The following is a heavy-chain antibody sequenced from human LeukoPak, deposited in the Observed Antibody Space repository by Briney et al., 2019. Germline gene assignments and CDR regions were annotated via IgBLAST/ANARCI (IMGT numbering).Heavy chain of an antibody. D-gene: IGHD6-13*01. Sequence: HPGGSLRLSCAASGFTFDDYAMPWVRQAPGKGLEWVSGISWNSGSVAYADSVKGRFTISRDNDKNSLYLQMNSLRAEDTALYYCAKEGAADRGGYYGMDVWGQGTTVTVSS. CDR3: AKEGAADRGGYYGMDV. J-gene: IGHJ6*02. CDR1: GFTFDDYA. CDR2: ISWNSGSV. V-gene: IGHV3-9*01.